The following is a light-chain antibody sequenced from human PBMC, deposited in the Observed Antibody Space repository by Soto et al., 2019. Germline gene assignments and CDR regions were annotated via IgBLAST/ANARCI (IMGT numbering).Light chain of an antibody. CDR2: DVS. J-gene: IGKJ1*01. V-gene: IGKV1-5*01. CDR3: QQYNTFWT. Sequence: DIQMTQSPSTLSGSVGDRVTITCRASQTISSWLAWYQQKPGKAPKLLIYDVSSLESGVPSRFSGSGSGTEFTLTISSLQPDDFATYYCQQYNTFWTFGHGTKVDIK. CDR1: QTISSW.